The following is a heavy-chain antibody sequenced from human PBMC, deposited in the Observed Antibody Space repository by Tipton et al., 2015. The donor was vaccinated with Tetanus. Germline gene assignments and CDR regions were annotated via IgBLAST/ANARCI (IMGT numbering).Heavy chain of an antibody. CDR3: ARRGVGWHFDY. CDR2: ISWNSGTI. V-gene: IGHV3-9*01. CDR1: GFTFDDHA. J-gene: IGHJ4*02. Sequence: RSLRLSCAASGFTFDDHAIHWVRQGPGKGLEWVSGISWNSGTIGYADSVKGRFTISRENAKNSLYLQMSSLRAEDSAVYYCARRGVGWHFDYWGQGTLVPVSS. D-gene: IGHD2-15*01.